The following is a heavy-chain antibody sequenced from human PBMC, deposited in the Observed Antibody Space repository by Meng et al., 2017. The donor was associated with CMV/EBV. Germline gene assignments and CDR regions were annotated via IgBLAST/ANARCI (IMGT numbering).Heavy chain of an antibody. V-gene: IGHV4-39*07. Sequence: SETLSLTCTVSGCSISSSSYYWGWIRQPPGKGLEWIGSIYYSGSTYYNPSLKSRVTISVDTSKNQFSLKLRYVTAADTAVYYCATSVGAYYFDYWGQGTLVTVSS. D-gene: IGHD3-16*01. CDR2: IYYSGST. CDR3: ATSVGAYYFDY. CDR1: GCSISSSSYY. J-gene: IGHJ4*02.